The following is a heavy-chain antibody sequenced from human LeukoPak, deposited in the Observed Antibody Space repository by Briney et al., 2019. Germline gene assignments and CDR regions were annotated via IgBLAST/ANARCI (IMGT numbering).Heavy chain of an antibody. Sequence: GGSLRLSCAASGFTFRSYAMTWVRQAPGKGLEWVSGIDNSGGSTFYANSVKGRFTISRDNSKNTLYLQMNSLRAEDTAVYYCASRGTGTTEDWGQGTLVTVSS. CDR3: ASRGTGTTED. D-gene: IGHD1-7*01. J-gene: IGHJ4*02. V-gene: IGHV3-23*05. CDR1: GFTFRSYA. CDR2: IDNSGGST.